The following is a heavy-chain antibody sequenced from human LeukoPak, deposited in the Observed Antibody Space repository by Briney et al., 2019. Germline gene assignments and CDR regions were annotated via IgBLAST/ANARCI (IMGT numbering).Heavy chain of an antibody. CDR2: IYPGDSDT. CDR1: GYSFTTYW. J-gene: IGHJ4*02. CDR3: ARQFRDSSGYYSYYFDY. Sequence: GESLKIYCKGSGYSFTTYWIGWVRQMPGRGLEWMGFIYPGDSDTRYSPSFQGQVTISADKSISTAYLQWSSLKASDTAMYYCARQFRDSSGYYSYYFDYWGQGTLVTVSS. D-gene: IGHD3-22*01. V-gene: IGHV5-51*01.